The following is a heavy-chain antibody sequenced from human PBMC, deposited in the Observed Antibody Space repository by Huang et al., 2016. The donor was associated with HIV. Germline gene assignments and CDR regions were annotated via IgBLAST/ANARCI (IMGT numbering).Heavy chain of an antibody. CDR3: ARRLRYYYGSGRTSGYFDY. J-gene: IGHJ4*02. Sequence: EVQLVESGGGLVQPGGSLRLSCTASGFTFSSYWMSWVRQDPGKGLEWVANIKKEGSEKYYVDSVKGRFSISRDNAKNSLYLQMNSLRAEDTAVYYCARRLRYYYGSGRTSGYFDYWGQGTLVTVSS. V-gene: IGHV3-7*01. CDR1: GFTFSSYW. D-gene: IGHD3-10*01. CDR2: IKKEGSEK.